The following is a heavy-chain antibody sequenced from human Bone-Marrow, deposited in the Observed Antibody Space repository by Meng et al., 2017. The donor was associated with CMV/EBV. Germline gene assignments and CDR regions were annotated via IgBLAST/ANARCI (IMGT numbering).Heavy chain of an antibody. CDR2: ISYDGSNK. V-gene: IGHV3-30*04. CDR3: ARGGSGYYGDDAFNI. Sequence: GGSLRLSCAAFGFTFSSYAMHWVRQAPGKGLEWVAVISYDGSNKYYADSVKDRFTISRDNSKNTLYLQMNSLRAEDTAVYYCARGGSGYYGDDAFNIWGQGTMVTVSS. J-gene: IGHJ3*02. D-gene: IGHD3-22*01. CDR1: GFTFSSYA.